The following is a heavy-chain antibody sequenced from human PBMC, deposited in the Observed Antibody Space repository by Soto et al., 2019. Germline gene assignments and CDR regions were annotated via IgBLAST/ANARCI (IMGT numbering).Heavy chain of an antibody. CDR3: ARSLMTTVTRNDAFDI. V-gene: IGHV3-74*01. CDR2: INSDGSST. Sequence: EVQLVESGGGLVQPGGSLRLSCAASGFTFSSYWMHWVRQAPGKGLVWVSRINSDGSSTSYADSVTGRFTISRDNAKNTLYLQVNSLRAADTAVYYCARSLMTTVTRNDAFDIWGQGTMVTVSS. J-gene: IGHJ3*02. CDR1: GFTFSSYW. D-gene: IGHD4-17*01.